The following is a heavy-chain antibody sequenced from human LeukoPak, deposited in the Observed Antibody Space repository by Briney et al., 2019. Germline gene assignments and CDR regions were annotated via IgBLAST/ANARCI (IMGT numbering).Heavy chain of an antibody. CDR1: GASISDYY. V-gene: IGHV4-59*03. J-gene: IGHJ2*01. CDR2: IYHTGNT. Sequence: NTSETLSLTCPVSGASISDYYWSWVRQPPGKALEWIGSIYHTGNTNYSPSLKDRVTMSLDTSKNELSLNLSSMTAADTAVYYCVKDGSLSGYRFWYFDLWGRGTRVTVS. D-gene: IGHD6-25*01. CDR3: VKDGSLSGYRFWYFDL.